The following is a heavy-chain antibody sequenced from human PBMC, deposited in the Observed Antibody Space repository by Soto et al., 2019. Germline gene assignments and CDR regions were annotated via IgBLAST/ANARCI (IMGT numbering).Heavy chain of an antibody. J-gene: IGHJ6*02. CDR2: ITGSGGGT. CDR1: GFIFENYA. Sequence: GSRRLSGAASGFIFENYAMGWVRQAPGKGLEWGSAITGSGGGTYYADSVKGRFTVSRDNSKNTLYLQMHSLRAEDAAISYCAKWDKHGIIPPTVGSNYYYYDIDVWGQGTRVTVSS. CDR3: AKWDKHGIIPPTVGSNYYYYDIDV. D-gene: IGHD2-8*02. V-gene: IGHV3-23*01.